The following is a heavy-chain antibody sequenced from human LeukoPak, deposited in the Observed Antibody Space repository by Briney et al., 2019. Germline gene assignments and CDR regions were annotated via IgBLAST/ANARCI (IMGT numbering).Heavy chain of an antibody. J-gene: IGHJ4*02. D-gene: IGHD3-22*01. CDR3: AKDQAYYYDSSGYRIDY. CDR2: ISGSGGST. Sequence: GGSLRLSCAVSGVTVSNNYMAWVRQAPGKGLEWVSAISGSGGSTYYADSVKGRFTISRDNSKNTLYLQMNSLRAEDTAVYYCAKDQAYYYDSSGYRIDYWGQGTLVTVSS. V-gene: IGHV3-23*01. CDR1: GVTVSNNY.